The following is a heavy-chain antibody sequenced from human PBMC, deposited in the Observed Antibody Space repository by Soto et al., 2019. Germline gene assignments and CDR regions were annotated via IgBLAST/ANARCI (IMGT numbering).Heavy chain of an antibody. D-gene: IGHD5-12*01. CDR2: ISGSGGST. V-gene: IGHV3-23*01. CDR1: GFTFSSYS. CDR3: AKGSGYDSRSSYYYYGMDV. Sequence: GGSLILSCAASGFTFSSYSMIWVLQAPGNGLEWVSAISGSGGSTYYADSVKGRFTISRDNSKNTLYLQMNSLRAEDTAVYYCAKGSGYDSRSSYYYYGMDVWGQGITVTVSS. J-gene: IGHJ6*01.